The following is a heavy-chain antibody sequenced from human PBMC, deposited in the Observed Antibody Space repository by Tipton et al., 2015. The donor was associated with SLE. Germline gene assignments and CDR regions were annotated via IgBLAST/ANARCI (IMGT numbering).Heavy chain of an antibody. V-gene: IGHV1-18*04. Sequence: QLVQSGAEVKKPGESLRISCKGSGYTFTSYGISWVRQAPGQGLEWMGWISAYNGNTNYAQRLQGRVTMTTDTSTSTAYMELRSLRSDDTAVYYCARTDTAMDLDYWGQGTLVTVSS. J-gene: IGHJ4*02. CDR3: ARTDTAMDLDY. CDR2: ISAYNGNT. D-gene: IGHD5-18*01. CDR1: GYTFTSYG.